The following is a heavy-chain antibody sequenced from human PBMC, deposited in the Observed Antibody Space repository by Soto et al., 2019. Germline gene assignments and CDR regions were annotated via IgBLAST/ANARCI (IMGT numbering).Heavy chain of an antibody. V-gene: IGHV3-30*18. CDR3: AKVAAAKYYYYGMDV. CDR1: GFTFSSYG. CDR2: ISYDGSNK. J-gene: IGHJ6*02. D-gene: IGHD6-13*01. Sequence: QVQLVESGGGVVQPGRSLRLSCAASGFTFSSYGMHWVRQAPGKGLEWVAVISYDGSNKYYADSVKGRFTISGDNSKNTLYLQMNSLRAEDTAVYYCAKVAAAKYYYYGMDVWGQGTTVTVSS.